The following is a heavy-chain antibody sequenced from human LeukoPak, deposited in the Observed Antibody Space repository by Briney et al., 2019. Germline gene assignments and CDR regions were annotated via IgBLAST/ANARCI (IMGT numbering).Heavy chain of an antibody. CDR1: GFTFSSYA. D-gene: IGHD6-19*01. CDR2: ISCDGSNK. Sequence: GGPLRLSCAASGFTFSSYAMDWVRQAPGKGLEWVAVISCDGSNKYYTDSVKGRFTISRDNSKNTLYLQMNSLRAEDRAVYYCARDSDSSGWYEGMEYWGQGTLVTVSS. V-gene: IGHV3-30-3*01. CDR3: ARDSDSSGWYEGMEY. J-gene: IGHJ4*02.